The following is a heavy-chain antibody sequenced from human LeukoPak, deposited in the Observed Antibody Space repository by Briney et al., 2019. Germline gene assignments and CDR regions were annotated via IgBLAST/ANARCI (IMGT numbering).Heavy chain of an antibody. CDR3: AKDRSLWFGELSPLDY. J-gene: IGHJ4*02. CDR1: GFTFGDYA. CDR2: IRSRTHGGTT. V-gene: IGHV3-49*04. Sequence: GGSLRLSCTASGFTFGDYAMSWVRQAPGKGLEWAGFIRSRTHGGTTEFAAPVKDRFSISRDDSKRIAYLQMNSLKTEDTAVYYCAKDRSLWFGELSPLDYWGQGTLVTVSS. D-gene: IGHD3-10*01.